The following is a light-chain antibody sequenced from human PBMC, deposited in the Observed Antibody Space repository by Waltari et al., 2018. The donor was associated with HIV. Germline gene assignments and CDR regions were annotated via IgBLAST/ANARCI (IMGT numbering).Light chain of an antibody. CDR1: RAIPIGTYS. J-gene: IGLJ3*02. CDR3: MIWHSSAWV. Sequence: AVLTQPPSLSSSPGASAHLPCPCRRAIPIGTYSLYWSQQKPGSPPRYLLRYRADSDKEHGSGVTRRFAGSKDASANAGILFSSGLQSADEADYYCMIWHSSAWVFGGGTNLTVL. V-gene: IGLV5-45*01. CDR2: YRADSDK.